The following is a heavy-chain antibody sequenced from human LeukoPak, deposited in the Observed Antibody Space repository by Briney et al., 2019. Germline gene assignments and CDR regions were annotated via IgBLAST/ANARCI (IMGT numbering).Heavy chain of an antibody. CDR2: INSDGINT. CDR3: ARYLGQYYDTSDNWFDP. V-gene: IGHV3-74*01. CDR1: GFTFSNYW. D-gene: IGHD3-22*01. J-gene: IGHJ5*02. Sequence: GGSLRLSCAASGFTFSNYWMHWVRQAPGKGLVWVSRINSDGINTIYADSVKGRFTISRDNTKNTLNLQMNSLKAEDTAVYYCARYLGQYYDTSDNWFDPWGQGTLVTVSS.